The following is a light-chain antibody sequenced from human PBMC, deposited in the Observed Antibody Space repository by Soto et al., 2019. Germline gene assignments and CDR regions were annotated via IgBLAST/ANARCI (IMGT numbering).Light chain of an antibody. CDR3: HQRSNWPPCT. V-gene: IGKV3-11*01. J-gene: IGKJ4*01. CDR1: QSISNF. Sequence: DIVLTQSPAPLSLSPGERATLSCRASQSISNFLAWYQQKPGQAPRLRIYDASKRAPDIPDRFIGSGSVTDLTLDTSSLELDDYAVYCCHQRSNWPPCTFGGGTKVEI. CDR2: DAS.